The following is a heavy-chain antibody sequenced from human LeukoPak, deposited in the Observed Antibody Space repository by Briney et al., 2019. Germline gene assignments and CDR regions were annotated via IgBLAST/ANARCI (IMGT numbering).Heavy chain of an antibody. CDR2: INHSGST. D-gene: IGHD6-6*01. J-gene: IGHJ1*01. CDR3: AKTSAVYSSSSEYFQH. Sequence: INHSGSTNYNPSLKSRVTISVDTSKNQFSLKLSSVTAADTAVYYCAKTSAVYSSSSEYFQHWGQGTLVTVSS. V-gene: IGHV4-34*01.